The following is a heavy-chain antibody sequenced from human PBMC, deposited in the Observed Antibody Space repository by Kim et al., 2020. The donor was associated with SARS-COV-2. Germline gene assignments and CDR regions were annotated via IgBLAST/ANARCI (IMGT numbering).Heavy chain of an antibody. CDR3: AKSFSTTYFDH. V-gene: IGHV3-23*01. Sequence: TYYAEAGEGRVTVSTDTSKNTRYLQMNSLGAEDTAIYCCAKSFSTTYFDHWGQGTLVTVSS. D-gene: IGHD3-3*02. J-gene: IGHJ4*02. CDR2: T.